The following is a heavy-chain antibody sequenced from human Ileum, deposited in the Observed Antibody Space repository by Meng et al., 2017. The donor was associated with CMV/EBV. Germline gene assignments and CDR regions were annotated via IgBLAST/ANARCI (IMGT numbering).Heavy chain of an antibody. Sequence: GFTFSSDGMHWVRQAPGKGLEWVAVIWSDGSDKSYAGSVRGRFTISRDNSKNTLYLQMNSLRAEDTAVYYCAREGAVVAVSTGYFGYWGQGTLVTVSS. CDR3: AREGAVVAVSTGYFGY. CDR1: GFTFSSDG. V-gene: IGHV3-33*01. D-gene: IGHD2-15*01. J-gene: IGHJ4*02. CDR2: IWSDGSDK.